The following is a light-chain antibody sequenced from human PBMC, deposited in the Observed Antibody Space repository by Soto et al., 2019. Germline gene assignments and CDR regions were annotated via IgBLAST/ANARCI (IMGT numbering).Light chain of an antibody. J-gene: IGKJ1*01. CDR3: QQYGSSGT. CDR1: QSVSNNY. V-gene: IGKV3-20*01. Sequence: EILLTQSPGTLSLSPGERATLSCRASQSVSNNYLAWYQQKPGEAPRLILYGASNRATGIPDRLSGGGSGTDFTITIRRLEPEDFAVYYCQQYGSSGTFGQGTKVDIK. CDR2: GAS.